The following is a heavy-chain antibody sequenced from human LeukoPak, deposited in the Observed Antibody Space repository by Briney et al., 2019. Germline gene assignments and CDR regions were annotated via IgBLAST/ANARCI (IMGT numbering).Heavy chain of an antibody. V-gene: IGHV1-46*02. CDR2: INPSGRST. J-gene: IGHJ5*02. CDR1: PYTFDKYY. CDR3: ARDSLELQRRHWFDP. Sequence: GASVKLSCKASPYTFDKYYIHWVRQAPGQGLEWMGLINPSGRSTSYAQQFQGRVTVTRDTSTSTVYMDLSSLRSEDSAVYYCARDSLELQRRHWFDPWGQGTLVTVSS. D-gene: IGHD1-7*01.